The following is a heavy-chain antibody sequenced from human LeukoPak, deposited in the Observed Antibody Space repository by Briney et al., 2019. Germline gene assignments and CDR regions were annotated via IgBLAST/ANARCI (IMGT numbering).Heavy chain of an antibody. CDR3: ARDAGCSGGSCYDY. CDR2: ISSSSSYT. Sequence: GGSLRLSCAASGFTFSDYYMSWIRQAPGKGLEWVSYISSSSSYTNYADSVKGRFTISRDNSKNTLYLQMNSLRAEDTAVYYCARDAGCSGGSCYDYWGQGTLVTVSS. CDR1: GFTFSDYY. D-gene: IGHD2-15*01. J-gene: IGHJ4*02. V-gene: IGHV3-11*05.